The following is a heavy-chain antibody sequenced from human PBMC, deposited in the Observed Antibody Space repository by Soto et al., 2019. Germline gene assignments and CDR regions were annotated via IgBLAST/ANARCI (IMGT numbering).Heavy chain of an antibody. D-gene: IGHD5-12*01. CDR3: AKTFRGHSAYDSFDY. J-gene: IGHJ4*02. V-gene: IGHV3-7*01. CDR1: GFTFPSYW. CDR2: IKQDGSDK. Sequence: QPGGSLRLSCAASGFTFPSYWMTWVRQAPGKGLEWVASIKQDGSDKYYVDSVKGRFTISRDNVKNSLYLQMNSLRAEDMAVYYCAKTFRGHSAYDSFDYWGQGTLVTVSS.